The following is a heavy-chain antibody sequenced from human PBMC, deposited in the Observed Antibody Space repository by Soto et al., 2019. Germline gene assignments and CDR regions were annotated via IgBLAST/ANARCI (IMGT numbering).Heavy chain of an antibody. J-gene: IGHJ6*02. CDR1: GFTSSSYW. CDR3: AKEGVSTALDV. D-gene: IGHD2-8*01. Sequence: GGSLRLSCAASGFTSSSYWMSWVRQAPGKGLEWVANIKQDESEKYYVDSVKGRFTISRDNAKNSLYLQMNSLRAEDTAVYYCAKEGVSTALDVWGQGTTVTVSS. V-gene: IGHV3-7*05. CDR2: IKQDESEK.